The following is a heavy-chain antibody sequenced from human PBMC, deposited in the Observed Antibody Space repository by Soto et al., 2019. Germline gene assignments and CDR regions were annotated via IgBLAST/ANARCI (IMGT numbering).Heavy chain of an antibody. CDR3: ARHDGGTKQWLVHYFDY. Sequence: QLQLQESGPGLVKPSETLSLTCTVSGGSISSSSYYWGWIRQPPGKGLEWIGSIYYSGSTYYNPSLKSRVTISVDTSKNQFSLKLSSVTAADTAVYYCARHDGGTKQWLVHYFDYWGQGTLVTVSS. V-gene: IGHV4-39*01. J-gene: IGHJ4*02. CDR1: GGSISSSSYY. D-gene: IGHD6-19*01. CDR2: IYYSGST.